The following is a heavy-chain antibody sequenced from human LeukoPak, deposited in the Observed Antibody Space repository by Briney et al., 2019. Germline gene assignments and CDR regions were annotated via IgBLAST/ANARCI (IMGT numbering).Heavy chain of an antibody. CDR2: ILYDGSNK. J-gene: IGHJ4*02. D-gene: IGHD2-21*02. CDR1: GCTFSRYG. CDR3: AKDHEPYCGGDCFNGDY. Sequence: GRSLRLSCAASGCTFSRYGMHWVRQAPGRGLEGVAVILYDGSNKYYADSVKGRFTISRDNSKNTLYLQMNSLRAEDTAVYYCAKDHEPYCGGDCFNGDYWGQGTLVTVSS. V-gene: IGHV3-30*18.